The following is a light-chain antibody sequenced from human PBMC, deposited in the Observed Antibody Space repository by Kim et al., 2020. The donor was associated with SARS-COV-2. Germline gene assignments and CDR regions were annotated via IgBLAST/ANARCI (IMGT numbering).Light chain of an antibody. J-gene: IGKJ1*01. V-gene: IGKV1-27*01. CDR3: QKYNSAPRT. CDR1: QGISSY. CDR2: AAS. Sequence: DIQMTQSPSSLSASVGDRITITCRARQGISSYLAWYQQKPGKVPKLLIYAASTLQSGVPSRFSGSGSGTDFTLTISSLQPEDVATYYCQKYNSAPRTFGQGTKVDIK.